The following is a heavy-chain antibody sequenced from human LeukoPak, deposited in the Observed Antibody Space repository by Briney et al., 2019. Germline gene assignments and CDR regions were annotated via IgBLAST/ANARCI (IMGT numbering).Heavy chain of an antibody. CDR2: IIPIFGIA. Sequence: SVTVSFKSSGGTFSSYAISWVRQAPGQGLEWMGRIIPIFGIANYAQKFQGRVTITADKSTSTAYMELSSLRSEDTAVYYCAREMATTRTDFDYWGQGTLVTVSS. J-gene: IGHJ4*02. CDR3: AREMATTRTDFDY. V-gene: IGHV1-69*04. D-gene: IGHD5-24*01. CDR1: GGTFSSYA.